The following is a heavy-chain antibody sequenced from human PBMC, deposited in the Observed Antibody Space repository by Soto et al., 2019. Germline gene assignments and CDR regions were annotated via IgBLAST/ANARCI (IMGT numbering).Heavy chain of an antibody. J-gene: IGHJ4*02. D-gene: IGHD6-13*01. CDR3: ARGGGLSSSWYSDY. Sequence: SVKVSCKASGGTFSIYAISGVLQSPGQGLDWMGGIIPIFGTANYAQKFQGRVTITADKSTSTAYMELSSLRSEDTAVYYCARGGGLSSSWYSDYWGQGTLVTVSS. CDR2: IIPIFGTA. V-gene: IGHV1-69*06. CDR1: GGTFSIYA.